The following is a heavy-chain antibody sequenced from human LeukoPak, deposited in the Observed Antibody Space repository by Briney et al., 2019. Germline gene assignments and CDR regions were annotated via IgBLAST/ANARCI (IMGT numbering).Heavy chain of an antibody. J-gene: IGHJ4*02. CDR2: IIPIFGTA. Sequence: GASVKVSCKASGGTFSSYAISWVRRAPGQGLEWMGGIIPIFGTANYAQKFQGRVTITADKSTSTAYMELSSLRSEDTAVYYCASQPLLTGYYRVSSMDYWGQGTLVTVSS. V-gene: IGHV1-69*06. CDR3: ASQPLLTGYYRVSSMDY. CDR1: GGTFSSYA. D-gene: IGHD3-9*01.